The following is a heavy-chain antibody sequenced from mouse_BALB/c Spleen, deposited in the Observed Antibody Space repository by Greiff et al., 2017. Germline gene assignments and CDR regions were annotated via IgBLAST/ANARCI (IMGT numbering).Heavy chain of an antibody. CDR2: ISSGGSYT. V-gene: IGHV5-6-4*01. CDR3: TREGTGVYFDY. CDR1: GFTFSSYT. J-gene: IGHJ2*01. D-gene: IGHD3-3*01. Sequence: EVKLVESGGGLVKPGGSLKLSCAASGFTFSSYTMSWVRQTPEKRLEWVATISSGGSYTYYPDSVKGRFTISRDNAKNTLYLQMSSLKSEDTAMYYCTREGTGVYFDYWGQGTTLTVSS.